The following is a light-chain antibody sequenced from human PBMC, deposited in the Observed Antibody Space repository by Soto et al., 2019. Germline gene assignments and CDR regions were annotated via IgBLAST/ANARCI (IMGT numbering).Light chain of an antibody. V-gene: IGLV1-40*01. Sequence: QSVLTQPPSVSGAPGQRVSISCTGSSSNIGAGYDVHWYQHLPGTAPKLLIYGNNNRPSWVPDRVPGSKSGTSASLSISVLQADDEADYWCQCYDPRLSVSKVVFGGGTKLTVL. CDR1: SSNIGAGYD. CDR2: GNN. CDR3: QCYDPRLSVSKVV. J-gene: IGLJ3*02.